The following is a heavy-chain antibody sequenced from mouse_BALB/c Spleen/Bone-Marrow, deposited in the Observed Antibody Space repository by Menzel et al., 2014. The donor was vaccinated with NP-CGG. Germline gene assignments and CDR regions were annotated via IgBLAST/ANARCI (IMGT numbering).Heavy chain of an antibody. V-gene: IGHV2-9*02. J-gene: IGHJ1*01. CDR1: GFSFNTSG. CDR2: IWSDGST. Sequence: VQLQESGPGLVAPSQSLSITCTVSGFSFNTSGVHWVRQPPGKGLEWLGVIWSDGSTNYNSALMSRLSISKDNSKSQVFLKMNSLQTDDTAMYYCARDGYYGYFDVWGAGTTVTVSS. CDR3: ARDGYYGYFDV. D-gene: IGHD2-2*01.